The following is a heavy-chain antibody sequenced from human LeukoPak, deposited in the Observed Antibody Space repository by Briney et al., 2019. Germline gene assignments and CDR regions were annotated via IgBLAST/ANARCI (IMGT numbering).Heavy chain of an antibody. D-gene: IGHD3-22*01. V-gene: IGHV4-61*01. CDR2: IYYSGST. CDR3: ARSTAPYYYDSSGYYYRE. Sequence: SETLSLTCTVSGGSVSSGSYYWSWIRQPPGKGLEWIGYIYYSGSTNYNPSLKSRVTISVDTSKNQFSLKLSSVTAADTAAYYCARSTAPYYYDSSGYYYREWGQGTLVTVSS. CDR1: GGSVSSGSYY. J-gene: IGHJ4*02.